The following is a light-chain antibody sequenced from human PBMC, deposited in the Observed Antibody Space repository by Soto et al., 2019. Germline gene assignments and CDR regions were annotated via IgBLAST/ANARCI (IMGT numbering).Light chain of an antibody. CDR1: SSNIGAGYD. V-gene: IGLV1-40*01. CDR2: GNS. J-gene: IGLJ1*01. Sequence: QSVLTQPPSVSGAPGQRVTISCTGSSSNIGAGYDVHWYQQLPGTAPKLLIYGNSNRPSGVPDRFSGYKSGTSASLAITGIQAEDEADYYCQSYDSSLSGFYVFGTGTKVTVL. CDR3: QSYDSSLSGFYV.